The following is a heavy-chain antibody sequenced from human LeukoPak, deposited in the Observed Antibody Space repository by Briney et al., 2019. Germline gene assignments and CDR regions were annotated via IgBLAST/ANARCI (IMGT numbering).Heavy chain of an antibody. D-gene: IGHD3-22*01. CDR1: GYTLTELS. J-gene: IGHJ5*02. Sequence: ASVNVSCKVSGYTLTELSMHWVRQAPGKGLEWMGGFDPEDGETIYAQKFQGRVTMTEDTSTDTAYMELSSLRSEDTAVYYCATDLTYYYDSSGYYPWGQGTLVTVSS. CDR2: FDPEDGET. CDR3: ATDLTYYYDSSGYYP. V-gene: IGHV1-24*01.